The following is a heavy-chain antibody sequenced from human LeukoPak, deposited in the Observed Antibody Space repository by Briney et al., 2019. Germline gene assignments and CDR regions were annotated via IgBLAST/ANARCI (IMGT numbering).Heavy chain of an antibody. D-gene: IGHD3-22*01. Sequence: PSETLSLTCTVSGGSISSSSYYWGWIRQPPGKGLEWIGSIYYSGSTYYNPSLKSRVTISVDTSKNQFSLKLSSVTAADTAVYYCARVRYYESSGYYYYYYMDVWGKGTTVTVSS. CDR2: IYYSGST. V-gene: IGHV4-39*07. CDR1: GGSISSSSYY. J-gene: IGHJ6*03. CDR3: ARVRYYESSGYYYYYYMDV.